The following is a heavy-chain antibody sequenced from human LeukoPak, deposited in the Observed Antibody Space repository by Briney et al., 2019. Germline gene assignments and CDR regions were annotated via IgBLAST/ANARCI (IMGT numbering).Heavy chain of an antibody. CDR3: ASRGAYDSSGYYSDY. V-gene: IGHV4-34*01. D-gene: IGHD3-22*01. CDR2: INHSGST. Sequence: SETLSLTCAVYGGSFSGYYWSWIRQPAGKGLEWIGEINHSGSTNYNPSLKSQVTISVDTSKNQFSLKLSSVTAADTAVYYCASRGAYDSSGYYSDYWGQGTLVTVSS. J-gene: IGHJ4*02. CDR1: GGSFSGYY.